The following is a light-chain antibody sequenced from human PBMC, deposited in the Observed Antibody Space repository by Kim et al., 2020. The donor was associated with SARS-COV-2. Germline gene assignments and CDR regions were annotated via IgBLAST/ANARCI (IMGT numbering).Light chain of an antibody. CDR3: QQYGGSRN. J-gene: IGKJ2*01. CDR1: QSVNIDY. Sequence: EIVLTQSPGTLSLSPGERATLSCRASQSVNIDYLAWYQQKLGQAPRLLIYGASSRATGITDRFSGSGSGTDFTLTIARLEPEDFAVYYCQQYGGSRNFGQGTKLEI. CDR2: GAS. V-gene: IGKV3-20*01.